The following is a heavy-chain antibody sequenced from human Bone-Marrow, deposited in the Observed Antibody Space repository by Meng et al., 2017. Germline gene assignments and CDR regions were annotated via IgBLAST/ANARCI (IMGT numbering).Heavy chain of an antibody. V-gene: IGHV4-4*02. J-gene: IGHJ4*02. CDR1: GYSISSHTW. Sequence: QVQLEESGAGRVKPSGTLALTCTFSGYSISSHTWWSWVSQPPGKGLEWIGEVYLLGDTNYNPSLKSRVDISVDKSKNHFYLSLFSVTAADTAVYYCGRDQGRELINHWGQGTLVTVSS. CDR3: GRDQGRELINH. D-gene: IGHD1-7*01. CDR2: VYLLGDT.